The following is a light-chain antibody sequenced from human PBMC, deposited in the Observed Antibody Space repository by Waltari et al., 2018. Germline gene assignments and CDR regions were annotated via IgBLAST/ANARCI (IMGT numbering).Light chain of an antibody. CDR2: LNSDGSH. V-gene: IGLV4-69*01. CDR1: SGHSSYA. Sequence: QLVLTQSPSASASLGASVKLTCTLSSGHSSYAIAWHQQQPEKGPRYLMKLNSDGSHSKGDGFPYRFSGSSSGAERYLTISSLQSEDEADYYCQTWGTGIVVFGGGTKLTVL. J-gene: IGLJ2*01. CDR3: QTWGTGIVV.